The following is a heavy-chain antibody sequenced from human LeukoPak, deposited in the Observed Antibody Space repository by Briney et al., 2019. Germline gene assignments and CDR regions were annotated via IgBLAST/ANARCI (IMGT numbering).Heavy chain of an antibody. J-gene: IGHJ1*01. CDR1: GFTFSSCS. V-gene: IGHV3-21*01. CDR3: ARDLEGSSWYDAEYFQH. CDR2: ISSSSSYI. D-gene: IGHD6-13*01. Sequence: GGSLRLSCAASGFTFSSCSMNWVRQAPGKGLEWVSSISSSSSYIYYADSVKGRFTISRDNARNSLYLQMNSLRAGDTAVYYCARDLEGSSWYDAEYFQHWGQGTLVTVSS.